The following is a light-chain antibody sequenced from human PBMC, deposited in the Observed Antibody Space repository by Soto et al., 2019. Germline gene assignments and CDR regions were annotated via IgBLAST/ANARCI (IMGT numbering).Light chain of an antibody. CDR3: QQYDTWPRT. V-gene: IGKV3-15*01. J-gene: IGKJ1*01. CDR2: GAS. Sequence: ETVMTQSPATLSVSPGEGATLSCRASQGVSSNLAWYQQKPGQAPRLLIYGASTRATGIPARFSGSGSGTEFTLTFGSLQSEDFAFYYCQQYDTWPRTFGQGTKVEIK. CDR1: QGVSSN.